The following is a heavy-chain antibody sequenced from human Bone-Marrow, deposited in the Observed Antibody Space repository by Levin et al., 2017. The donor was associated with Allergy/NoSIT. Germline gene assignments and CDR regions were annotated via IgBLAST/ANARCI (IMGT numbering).Heavy chain of an antibody. J-gene: IGHJ4*02. CDR1: GFIFSNYA. CDR2: ISGSGGNT. D-gene: IGHD3-22*01. Sequence: VASVKVSCAASGFIFSNYAMNWVRQAPGKGLEWVSPISGSGGNTHYADSVKGRFTISRDNSKNTLYLQMNSLRVEDTAVYYCAGYDTSAYHSPFDYWGQGTLVTVSS. V-gene: IGHV3-23*01. CDR3: AGYDTSAYHSPFDY.